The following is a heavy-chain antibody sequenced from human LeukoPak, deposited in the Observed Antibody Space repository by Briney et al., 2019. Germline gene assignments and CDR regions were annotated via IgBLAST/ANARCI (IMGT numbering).Heavy chain of an antibody. D-gene: IGHD1-26*01. CDR2: IKQDGSEK. Sequence: PGGSLTLSCAVSGFTFSSYWMSWVRQPPGKGLEWVANIKQDGSEKYYVDSVKGRFIISRDNAKNSLYVQMNSLRAEDTAVYYCARDLSRWELQEYWGQGTLVTVSS. CDR1: GFTFSSYW. CDR3: ARDLSRWELQEY. J-gene: IGHJ4*02. V-gene: IGHV3-7*01.